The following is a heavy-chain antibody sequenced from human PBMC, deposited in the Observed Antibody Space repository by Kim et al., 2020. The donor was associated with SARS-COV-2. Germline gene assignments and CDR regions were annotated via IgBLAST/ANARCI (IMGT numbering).Heavy chain of an antibody. CDR2: INHGGSS. Sequence: SETLSLTCAVSGGSFSGYYWSWIRQPPGKGLEWIGKINHGGSSDYNPSLKSRVSLSVDTSKHQFSLSLRSMTAADTAVYYYARGEADHATFPLAYWGQGT. J-gene: IGHJ4*02. D-gene: IGHD2-21*01. CDR1: GGSFSGYY. CDR3: ARGEADHATFPLAY. V-gene: IGHV4-34*01.